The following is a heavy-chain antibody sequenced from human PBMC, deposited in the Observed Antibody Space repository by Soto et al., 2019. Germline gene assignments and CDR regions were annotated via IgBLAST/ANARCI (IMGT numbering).Heavy chain of an antibody. D-gene: IGHD2-15*01. CDR1: GGSFSDFY. V-gene: IGHV4-34*02. CDR3: VPRGAVAPRGY. CDR2: INHIGYT. J-gene: IGHJ4*02. Sequence: QVQLQQWGAGLLKPSETLSLTCAVSGGSFSDFYWTWIRQLPGKGLEWIGEINHIGYTNYNPSLGSRVAISVDAAKNQFSLNLRSVTAADTAVYYCVPRGAVAPRGYWGQGTLVTVSS.